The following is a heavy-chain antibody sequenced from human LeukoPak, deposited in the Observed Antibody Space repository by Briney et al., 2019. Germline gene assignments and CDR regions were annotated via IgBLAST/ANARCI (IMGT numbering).Heavy chain of an antibody. V-gene: IGHV1-69*05. D-gene: IGHD3-22*01. J-gene: IGHJ4*02. CDR1: GGTFSSYA. Sequence: ASVKVSCKASGGTFSSYAISWVRQAPGQGLEWMGGIIPIFGTANYAQKFQGRVTITTDGSTSAAYMELSSLRSEDTAVYYCARARRRVGGYYDSSGYPYFDYWGQGTLVTVSS. CDR3: ARARRRVGGYYDSSGYPYFDY. CDR2: IIPIFGTA.